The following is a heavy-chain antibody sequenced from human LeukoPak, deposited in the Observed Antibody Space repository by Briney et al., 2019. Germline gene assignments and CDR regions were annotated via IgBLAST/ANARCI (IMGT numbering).Heavy chain of an antibody. V-gene: IGHV3-7*01. CDR2: INPAGSET. D-gene: IGHD2-15*01. CDR1: GFSFRAYW. CDR3: ARFGYVAAVDV. J-gene: IGHJ4*02. Sequence: PGGSLRLSCAASGFSFRAYWMTWVRQAPGTELEWVANINPAGSETYYVDPVKGRFSISRDNAKNLVYLQMNSLRAEDTAVYHCARFGYVAAVDVWGQGTPVTVSS.